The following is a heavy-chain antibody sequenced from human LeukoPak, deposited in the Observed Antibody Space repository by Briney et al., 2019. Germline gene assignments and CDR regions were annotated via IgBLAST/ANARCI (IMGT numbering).Heavy chain of an antibody. D-gene: IGHD5-18*01. V-gene: IGHV1-2*02. CDR3: ARDSYGYSYGEFDY. CDR1: GYIFTDYY. J-gene: IGHJ4*02. CDR2: INPFSGVT. Sequence: GASVKVSCMASGYIFTDYYMYWVRQAPGQGLEWMGWINPFSGVTNYAQRFQGRVTMTRDTSISTAYMELSRLRSDDTAVYYCARDSYGYSYGEFDYWGQGTLVTVSS.